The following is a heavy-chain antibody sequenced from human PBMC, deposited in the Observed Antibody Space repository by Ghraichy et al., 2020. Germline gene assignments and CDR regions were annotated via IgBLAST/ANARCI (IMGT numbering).Heavy chain of an antibody. V-gene: IGHV3-48*02. CDR2: ISGSTTTI. CDR3: ARDGDGDNDPIRAFDY. J-gene: IGHJ4*02. CDR1: GFPFSFYS. Sequence: GAPRLSCAASGFPFSFYSINWVRQAPGKGLEWISYISGSTTTIYYADSVKGRFTISRDNAKNSLYLQMNSLRDEDTAVYYCARDGDGDNDPIRAFDYWGQGTLVTVSS. D-gene: IGHD4-17*01.